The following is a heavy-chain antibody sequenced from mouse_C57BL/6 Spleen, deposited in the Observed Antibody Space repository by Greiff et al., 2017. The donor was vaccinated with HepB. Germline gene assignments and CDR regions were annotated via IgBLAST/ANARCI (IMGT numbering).Heavy chain of an antibody. CDR3: ARNGNSNYVAY. CDR1: GFSLTSYG. CDR2: IWSGGST. J-gene: IGHJ3*01. D-gene: IGHD2-5*01. V-gene: IGHV2-2*01. Sequence: QVQLKESGPGLVQPSQSLSITCTVSGFSLTSYGVHWVRQSPGKGLEWLGVIWSGGSTDYNAAFISRLSISKDNSKSQVFFKMNSLQADDTAIYYCARNGNSNYVAYWGQGTLVTVSA.